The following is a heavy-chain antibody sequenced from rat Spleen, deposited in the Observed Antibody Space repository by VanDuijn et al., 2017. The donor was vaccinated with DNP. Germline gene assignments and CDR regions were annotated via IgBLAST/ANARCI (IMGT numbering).Heavy chain of an antibody. CDR2: IDSAGST. J-gene: IGHJ2*01. CDR3: ARSRYNSDYYFDS. CDR1: YYSIISSYR. V-gene: IGHV3-3*01. D-gene: IGHD4-3*01. Sequence: EVQLQESGPGLVKPSQSLSLTCSVTYYSIISSYRWNWIRKFPGNKLEWMGHIDSAGSTNFNPSPKSQISITRDTSKNQFFLQVNSITNEDTATYYCARSRYNSDYYFDSWGQGVLVSVSS.